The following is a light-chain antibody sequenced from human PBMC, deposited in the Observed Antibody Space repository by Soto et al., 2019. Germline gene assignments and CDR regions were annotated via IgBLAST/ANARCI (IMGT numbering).Light chain of an antibody. J-gene: IGLJ1*01. V-gene: IGLV1-40*01. CDR1: SSNIGANYA. Sequence: QSVLTQPPSVSGAPGHRVTISCAGSSSNIGANYAVHWYQQLPGTAPKLLIYDYNKRPSGVPDRFSGSKSGTSASLAITGLQAEDEADYYCQSYDSSLIGWVFGTGTKLTVL. CDR2: DYN. CDR3: QSYDSSLIGWV.